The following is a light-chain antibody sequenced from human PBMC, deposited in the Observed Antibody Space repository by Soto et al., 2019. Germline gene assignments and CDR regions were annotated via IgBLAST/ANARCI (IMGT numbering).Light chain of an antibody. V-gene: IGLV1-51*01. CDR1: SSNIGNNY. CDR2: DNN. J-gene: IGLJ3*02. CDR3: GTWDSSLSAGGV. Sequence: QSVLTQPPSVSAAPGQKVTISCSGSSSNIGNNYVSWYQQLPGTAPKVLIYDNNKRPSGIPDRFSGSKSGTSATLRITGIQTGDEADYYCGTWDSSLSAGGVFGRGTKVTVL.